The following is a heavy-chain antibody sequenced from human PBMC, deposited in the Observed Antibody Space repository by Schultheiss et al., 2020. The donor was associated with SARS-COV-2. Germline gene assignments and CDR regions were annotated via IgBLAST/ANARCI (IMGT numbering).Heavy chain of an antibody. V-gene: IGHV3-15*01. D-gene: IGHD3-22*01. Sequence: GGSLRLSCAASGFTFSSYAMSWVRQAPGKGLEWVGRIKSKTDGGTTDYAAPVKGRFTISRDDSKNTLYLQMNSLKTEDTAVYYCAREGRAYYDSSGYYFDAFDIWGQGTMVTVSS. CDR3: AREGRAYYDSSGYYFDAFDI. CDR1: GFTFSSYA. CDR2: IKSKTDGGTT. J-gene: IGHJ3*02.